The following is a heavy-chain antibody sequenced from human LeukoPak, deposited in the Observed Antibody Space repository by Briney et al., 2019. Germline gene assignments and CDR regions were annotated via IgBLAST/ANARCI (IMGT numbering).Heavy chain of an antibody. J-gene: IGHJ3*02. V-gene: IGHV4-30-4*01. D-gene: IGHD2-15*01. CDR2: IYDSGST. Sequence: PSQTLSLTCTVSGVSIRSGDYYWSWIHQPLGKGLEWIGYIYDSGSTYYNPSLKSRITISVDTSENRFSLKLSSVTATDTAVYYCARDCSGGSCYGAFDIWGQGTMVTVSS. CDR3: ARDCSGGSCYGAFDI. CDR1: GVSIRSGDYY.